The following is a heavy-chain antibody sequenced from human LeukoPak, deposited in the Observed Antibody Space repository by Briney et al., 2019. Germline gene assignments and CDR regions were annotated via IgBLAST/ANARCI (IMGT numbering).Heavy chain of an antibody. Sequence: GGSLRLSCAASGFTFDDYAMHWVRQAPGKGLEWVSGISWNSGSIGYADSVKGRFTISRDNAKNSLYLQMNSLRVEDAAVYYCVSRRVGGAAAVGTEFDYWGQGTLVTVSS. CDR2: ISWNSGSI. D-gene: IGHD6-13*01. CDR3: VSRRVGGAAAVGTEFDY. CDR1: GFTFDDYA. V-gene: IGHV3-9*01. J-gene: IGHJ4*02.